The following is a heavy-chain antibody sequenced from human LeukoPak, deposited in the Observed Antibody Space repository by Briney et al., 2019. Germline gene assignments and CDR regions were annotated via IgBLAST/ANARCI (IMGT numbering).Heavy chain of an antibody. CDR2: IYHSGTT. CDR3: AGDRGGNWFDP. Sequence: SETLSLTCTVSAGSISSYYWSWIRQPPGKGPEWIGYIYHSGTTKYNPSLKSRVTISVDTSKNQFSLKMSSVTAADTAVYYCAGDRGGNWFDPWGQGTLVTVSS. D-gene: IGHD2-15*01. CDR1: AGSISSYY. V-gene: IGHV4-59*01. J-gene: IGHJ5*02.